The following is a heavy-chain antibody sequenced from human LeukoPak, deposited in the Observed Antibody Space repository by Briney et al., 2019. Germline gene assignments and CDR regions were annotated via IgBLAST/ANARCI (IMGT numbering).Heavy chain of an antibody. CDR1: GFTFSNYW. V-gene: IGHV3-23*01. CDR3: AKDSHCSSTSCYGHNWFDP. D-gene: IGHD2-2*01. CDR2: ISGSGGST. Sequence: PGGSLRLSCAASGFTFSNYWMHWVRQAPGQGLVWVSAISGSGGSTYYADSVKGRFTISRDNSKNTLYLQMNSLRAEDTAVYYCAKDSHCSSTSCYGHNWFDPWGQGTLVTVSS. J-gene: IGHJ5*02.